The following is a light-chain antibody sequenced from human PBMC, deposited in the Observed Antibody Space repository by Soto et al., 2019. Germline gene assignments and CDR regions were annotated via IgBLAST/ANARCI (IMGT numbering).Light chain of an antibody. J-gene: IGLJ1*01. CDR1: SSNIGAGYD. V-gene: IGLV1-40*01. Sequence: QSVLTQPPSVSGAPGQRVTISYTGSSSNIGAGYDVHWYQQLPGTAPKLLIYGNNNRPSGVPDRFSGSESGTSASLAITGLQAEDEAHYYCDSYTSSRAYVFGIGTKLTVL. CDR2: GNN. CDR3: DSYTSSRAYV.